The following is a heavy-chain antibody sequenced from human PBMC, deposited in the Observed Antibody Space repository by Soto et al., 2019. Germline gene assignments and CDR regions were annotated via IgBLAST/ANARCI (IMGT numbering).Heavy chain of an antibody. CDR1: GGSISSGGYY. V-gene: IGHV4-31*03. CDR2: IYYSGST. Sequence: QVQLQESGPGLVKPSQTLSLTCTVSGGSISSGGYYWSWIRQHPGKGLEWIGYIYYSGSTYYNPSLKSRVTISVDTSKNQFSLKLSSVTAADTAVYYCARGPGSSSWYPGAFDPWGQGTLVTVSS. J-gene: IGHJ5*02. D-gene: IGHD6-13*01. CDR3: ARGPGSSSWYPGAFDP.